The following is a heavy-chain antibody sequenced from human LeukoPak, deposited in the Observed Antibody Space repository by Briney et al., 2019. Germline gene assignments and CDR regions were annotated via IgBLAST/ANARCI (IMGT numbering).Heavy chain of an antibody. V-gene: IGHV3-7*01. CDR1: GFSLSAYW. D-gene: IGHD1-26*01. J-gene: IGHJ4*02. Sequence: GGSLRLSCAASGFSLSAYWMTWVRQAPGKGLEWVANINRDGSQKNHVDSVKGRFTISRDNAKNSLYLQMNSLRAEDTAVYYCARGVGALDSWGQGTLVTVSS. CDR3: ARGVGALDS. CDR2: INRDGSQK.